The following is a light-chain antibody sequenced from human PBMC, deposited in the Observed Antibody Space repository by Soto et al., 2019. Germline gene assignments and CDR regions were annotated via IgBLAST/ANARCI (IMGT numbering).Light chain of an antibody. CDR1: QSIGDY. V-gene: IGKV1-39*01. CDR3: QQSYNTPFYT. J-gene: IGKJ2*01. CDR2: DAS. Sequence: DIQMTQSPSSLSGSVGGRVTITCRASQSIGDYLNWYQQKPGRAPKLLIYDASFLQSGVPSRFSGSGYGTDFTLTISSLQPEDSATYYCQQSYNTPFYTFGQGTKLEIK.